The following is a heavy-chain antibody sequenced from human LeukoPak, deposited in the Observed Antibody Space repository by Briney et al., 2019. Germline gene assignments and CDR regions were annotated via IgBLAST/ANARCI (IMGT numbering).Heavy chain of an antibody. CDR2: IYSSGST. CDR3: ARDGGGQQLIGAYYYYYYMDV. V-gene: IGHV4-4*07. D-gene: IGHD6-13*01. CDR1: GDSIRNQY. J-gene: IGHJ6*03. Sequence: SETLSLTCTVSGDSIRNQYWSWLRESAGKGLEWMGRIYSSGSTNYNPSLKSRVAISVDTSKNQFFLHLSSVTAADTAVYYCARDGGGQQLIGAYYYYYYMDVWGKGTTVTVSS.